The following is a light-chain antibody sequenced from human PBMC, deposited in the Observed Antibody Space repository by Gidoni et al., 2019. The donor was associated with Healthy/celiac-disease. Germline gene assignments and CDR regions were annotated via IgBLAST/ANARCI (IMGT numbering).Light chain of an antibody. CDR2: LGS. J-gene: IGKJ2*01. Sequence: DIVMTQSPLSLPVTPGEPASISCRSSQSILHSNGYNYLDWYLQKPGQSPQLLIYLGSNRASGVPDRFSGSGSGTDFTLKISRMEAEDVGVYYCMQALQTQYTFGQXTKLEIK. CDR1: QSILHSNGYNY. V-gene: IGKV2-28*01. CDR3: MQALQTQYT.